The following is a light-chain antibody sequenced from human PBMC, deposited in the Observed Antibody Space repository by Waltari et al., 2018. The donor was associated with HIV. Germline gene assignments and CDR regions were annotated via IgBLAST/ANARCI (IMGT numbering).Light chain of an antibody. CDR3: QQYDNWPPWT. J-gene: IGKJ1*01. CDR1: QSVSSN. CDR2: DTS. Sequence: EIVMTQSPATLSVSPGERATLSCRASQSVSSNLVWYQQKPGQAPRLLIYDTSTRATGIPVRFSGSGSGTEFTLTISSLQSEDFSVYFCQQYDNWPPWTFGQGTKVEIK. V-gene: IGKV3-15*01.